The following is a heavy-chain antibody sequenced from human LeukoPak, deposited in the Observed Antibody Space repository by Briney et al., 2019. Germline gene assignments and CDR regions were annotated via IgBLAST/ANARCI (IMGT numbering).Heavy chain of an antibody. J-gene: IGHJ5*02. V-gene: IGHV4-28*03. Sequence: SETLSLTCAVSGYSISSSNWWGWIRQPPGKGLEWIGYIYYSGSTNFNPSLKSRVTISVDTSKNQFSLKLSSVTAADTAVYYCARVRNSGSGWYQGGNWFDPWGQGTLVTVSS. D-gene: IGHD6-19*01. CDR3: ARVRNSGSGWYQGGNWFDP. CDR1: GYSISSSNW. CDR2: IYYSGST.